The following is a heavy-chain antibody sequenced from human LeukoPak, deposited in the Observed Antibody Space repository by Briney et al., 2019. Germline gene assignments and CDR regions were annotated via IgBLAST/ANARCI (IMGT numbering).Heavy chain of an antibody. D-gene: IGHD6-25*01. CDR3: AKGISTAPADY. V-gene: IGHV4-34*01. J-gene: IGHJ4*02. Sequence: SETLSLTCAVYGGSFSGYYWSWIRQPPGKGLEWIGEINHSGSTNYNPSLKSRVTISVDTSKNQFSLKLTSVTAADTAVYYCAKGISTAPADYWGQGTLVTVSS. CDR1: GGSFSGYY. CDR2: INHSGST.